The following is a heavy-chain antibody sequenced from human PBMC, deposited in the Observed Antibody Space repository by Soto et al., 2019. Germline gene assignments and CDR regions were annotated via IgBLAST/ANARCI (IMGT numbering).Heavy chain of an antibody. Sequence: EVQLLDSGGGLGQSGGSLRLSCAASGFSFYTYAMTWVRQAPGKGLEWVSSISASGTQTYYADSVKGRFTISRDNSRNTVYLQRNSLRVEDTAVYYGAKVGGSGYFAYHYIDVWGKGTTVTVSS. CDR2: ISASGTQT. CDR1: GFSFYTYA. D-gene: IGHD3-3*01. J-gene: IGHJ6*03. CDR3: AKVGGSGYFAYHYIDV. V-gene: IGHV3-23*01.